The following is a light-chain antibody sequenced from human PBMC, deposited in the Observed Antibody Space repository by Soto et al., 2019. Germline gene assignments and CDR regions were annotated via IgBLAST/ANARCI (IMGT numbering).Light chain of an antibody. CDR3: QQTYTTPLYT. J-gene: IGKJ2*01. Sequence: DVPMTQSPFFLSASVGDRVAITCRASQPISGYLNWYQHKPGKAPKLLIRAAVISKPGVPSRFSGSGSGTDFTLTISSLEAEDCAIYFCQQTYTTPLYTFGQGTHLEI. V-gene: IGKV1-39*01. CDR2: AAV. CDR1: QPISGY.